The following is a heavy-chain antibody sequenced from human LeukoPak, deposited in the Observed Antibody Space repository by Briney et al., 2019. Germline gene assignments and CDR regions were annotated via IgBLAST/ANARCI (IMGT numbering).Heavy chain of an antibody. CDR1: GYTFTGYY. CDR2: INPNSGGT. Sequence: ASVKVSCKASGYTFTGYYMHWVRQAPGQGLEWMGRINPNSGGTKYAQKSQVRVTLTRDTSINTAYMELSGLRSDDTALYYCARVGHYDNSNYADDVFDFWGQGTMVTVSS. D-gene: IGHD3-22*01. J-gene: IGHJ3*01. CDR3: ARVGHYDNSNYADDVFDF. V-gene: IGHV1-2*06.